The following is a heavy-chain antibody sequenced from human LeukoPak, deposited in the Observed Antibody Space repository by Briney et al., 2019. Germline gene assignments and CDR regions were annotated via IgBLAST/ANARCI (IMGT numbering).Heavy chain of an antibody. J-gene: IGHJ4*02. CDR2: ISRTSAYI. Sequence: GGSLRLSCAASGFIFSDYAMKWVRQAPGKGLEGVGAISRTSAYIYYSDSVKGRFTLFRDNAGDSVYLQMDSLRAEDTAVYYCARDERKYCSDSSCYPGDYWGQGILVTVSS. V-gene: IGHV3-21*01. D-gene: IGHD2-2*01. CDR1: GFIFSDYA. CDR3: ARDERKYCSDSSCYPGDY.